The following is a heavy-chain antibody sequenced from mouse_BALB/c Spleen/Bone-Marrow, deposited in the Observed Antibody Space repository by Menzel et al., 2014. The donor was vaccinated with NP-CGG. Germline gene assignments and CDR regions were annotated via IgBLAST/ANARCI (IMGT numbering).Heavy chain of an antibody. D-gene: IGHD1-1*01. CDR3: RSYDYAMDY. Sequence: LQQSGSELVRPGASVKLSCKASGYTFTSYWMHWVRQRPGQGLEWIGNIYPGSGSTNYDVKFKSKATLTVDTSSSTAYMQLSSLTSEDSAVYYCRSYDYAMDYWGQGTSVTASS. CDR2: IYPGSGST. V-gene: IGHV1S22*01. J-gene: IGHJ4*01. CDR1: GYTFTSYW.